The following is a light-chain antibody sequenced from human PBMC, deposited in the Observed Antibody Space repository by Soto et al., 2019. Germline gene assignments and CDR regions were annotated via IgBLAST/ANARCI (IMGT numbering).Light chain of an antibody. CDR1: SSDVGAYDY. CDR3: SSFAANDNVV. J-gene: IGLJ3*02. V-gene: IGLV2-8*01. Sequence: QSALTQPPSASGSPGQSVTISCTGTSSDVGAYDYVCWYQQHPGKAPKLMIYEVNKRPSGVPARFSGSKSGNTASLTVSGLKAGDEADYYCSSFAANDNVVFGGGTKLAV. CDR2: EVN.